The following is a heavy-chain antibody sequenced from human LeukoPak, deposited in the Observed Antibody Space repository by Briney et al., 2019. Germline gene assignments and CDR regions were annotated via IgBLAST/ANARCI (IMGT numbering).Heavy chain of an antibody. V-gene: IGHV3-74*03. CDR3: ARRDCSGGTCYSAY. CDR1: GFTFSNYW. J-gene: IGHJ4*02. Sequence: GGSLRLSCAASGFTFSNYWMHWVRQAPGKGLVWVSRINSDGSSTTYADSVKGRFTISRDNTKNTLYLQMNSLRAEDTAVYYCARRDCSGGTCYSAYWGQGTLVTVSS. CDR2: INSDGSST. D-gene: IGHD2-15*01.